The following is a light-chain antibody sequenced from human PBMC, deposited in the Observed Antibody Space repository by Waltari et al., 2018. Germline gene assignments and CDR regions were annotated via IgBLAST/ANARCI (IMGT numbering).Light chain of an antibody. CDR1: QGISND. Sequence: WRARQGISNDLAWYQQKKGTAPKLLIYAASTLQSGVPSRVSGSGSVTGCTLNSSSLQSGAFASSYCQQLNRYQWTFGQGTKVEIK. J-gene: IGKJ1*01. V-gene: IGKV1-9*01. CDR3: QQLNRYQWT. CDR2: AAS.